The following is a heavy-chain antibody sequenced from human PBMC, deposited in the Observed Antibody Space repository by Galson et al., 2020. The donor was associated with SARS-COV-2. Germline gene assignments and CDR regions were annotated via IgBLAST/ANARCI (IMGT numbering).Heavy chain of an antibody. CDR3: ARHLTVPAAIRCALRMDV. CDR2: IYPGDSDT. V-gene: IGHV5-51*01. CDR1: GYSFTSYW. D-gene: IGHD2-2*01. Sequence: HGESLKISCKGSGYSFTSYWIGWVRQMPGKGLEWMGIIYPGDSDTRYSPSFQGQVTISADKSISTAYLQWSSLKASDTAMYYCARHLTVPAAIRCALRMDVWGQGTTVTVSS. J-gene: IGHJ6*02.